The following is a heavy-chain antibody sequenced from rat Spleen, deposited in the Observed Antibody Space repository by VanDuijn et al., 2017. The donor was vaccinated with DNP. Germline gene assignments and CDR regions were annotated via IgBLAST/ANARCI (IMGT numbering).Heavy chain of an antibody. CDR1: GFTFTDFY. CDR3: ARGIAPICEALDD. Sequence: EVKLLESGGGLVQPGGSMRLSCATSGFTFTDFYMNWIRQPAGKAPEWLGFIRNKANGYTIEYNPSVKGRFTISRDNSQNMLYLQMNTLRAEDSATYYCARGIAPICEALDDWGQGTSVTVSS. V-gene: IGHV7-7*01. CDR2: IRNKANGYTI. J-gene: IGHJ4*01. D-gene: IGHD1-2*01.